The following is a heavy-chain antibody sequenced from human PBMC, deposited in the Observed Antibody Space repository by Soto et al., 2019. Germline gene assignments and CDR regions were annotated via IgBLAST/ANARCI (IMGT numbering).Heavy chain of an antibody. D-gene: IGHD6-19*01. CDR1: GDSISNFY. Sequence: SETPSLTCAASGDSISNFYWSWIRQPPGKGLEWIGYSGSTNYNPSLKSRVTLLVDKSKNHFSLRLSSVTAADTAVYYCARTRSTAWDAAFDIWGQGTVVTVSS. CDR3: ARTRSTAWDAAFDI. CDR2: SGST. J-gene: IGHJ3*02. V-gene: IGHV4-59*01.